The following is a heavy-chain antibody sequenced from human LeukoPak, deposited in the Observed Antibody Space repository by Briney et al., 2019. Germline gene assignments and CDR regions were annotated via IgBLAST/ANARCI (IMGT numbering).Heavy chain of an antibody. CDR3: AKDRGQIYYNYSMDV. CDR2: IWYDGSNK. J-gene: IGHJ6*04. V-gene: IGHV3-33*06. D-gene: IGHD3-10*01. Sequence: GGSLRLSCSASGFTFSSYAMSWVRQAPGKGLEWVAVIWYDGSNKYYADSVKGRFTISRDNSKNTLYLQMTSLRAEDTAVYYCAKDRGQIYYNYSMDVWGKGTTVTVSS. CDR1: GFTFSSYA.